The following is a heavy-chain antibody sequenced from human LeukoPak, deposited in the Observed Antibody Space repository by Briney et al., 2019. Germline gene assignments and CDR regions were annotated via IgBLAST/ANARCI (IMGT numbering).Heavy chain of an antibody. CDR3: ARVTYNGYQHFDY. Sequence: SETLSLTCIVSGGSISTNSYYWGWIRLPPGKGLEWIGEIHHRGTTYYNPSLRSRVTISVDTSKNQFSLRLTSVTAADTAVYYCARVTYNGYQHFDYWGQGNLVTVS. CDR2: IHHRGTT. J-gene: IGHJ4*02. D-gene: IGHD3-10*01. CDR1: GGSISTNSYY. V-gene: IGHV4-39*07.